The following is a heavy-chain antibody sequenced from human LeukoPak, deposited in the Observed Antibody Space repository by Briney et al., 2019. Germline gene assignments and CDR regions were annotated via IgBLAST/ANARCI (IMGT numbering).Heavy chain of an antibody. D-gene: IGHD3-10*02. CDR1: GFTFSSYA. CDR2: ISGSGGST. V-gene: IGHV3-23*01. J-gene: IGHJ6*04. CDR3: AELGITMIGGV. Sequence: PGGSLRLSCAASGFTFSSYAMSCVRHAPGEGLEWVSAISGSGGSTYYADSVKGRFTISRDSAKNSLYLQMNSLRAEDTAVYYCAELGITMIGGVWGKGTTVTISS.